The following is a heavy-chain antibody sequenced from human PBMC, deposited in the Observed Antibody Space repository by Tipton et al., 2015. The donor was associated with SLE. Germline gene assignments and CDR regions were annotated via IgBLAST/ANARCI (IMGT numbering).Heavy chain of an antibody. J-gene: IGHJ4*02. CDR3: ARRLTRYSGYDYFDY. CDR2: IYYSGST. V-gene: IGHV4-59*08. D-gene: IGHD5-12*01. CDR1: GGSISSYY. Sequence: LRLSCTVSGGSISSYYWSWIRQPPGKGLEWIGYIYYSGSTNYNPSLKSRVTISVDTSKNQFSLKLSSVTAADTAVYYCARRLTRYSGYDYFDYLGQGTLVTVSS.